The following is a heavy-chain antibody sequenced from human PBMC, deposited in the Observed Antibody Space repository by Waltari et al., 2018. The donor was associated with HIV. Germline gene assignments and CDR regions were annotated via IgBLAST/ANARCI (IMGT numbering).Heavy chain of an antibody. J-gene: IGHJ4*02. D-gene: IGHD6-19*01. CDR2: IYTSGST. V-gene: IGHV4-61*02. CDR3: ARYSSGWFVFDH. Sequence: QVQLQESGPGLVKPSQTLSLTCAVSGVSISSGSYYWSWIRQPAGKGLEWIGRIYTSGSTNSTPSLRSRVTISVDTSKNLFSLKLNSVTAADTAVYYCARYSSGWFVFDHWGQGILVTVSS. CDR1: GVSISSGSYY.